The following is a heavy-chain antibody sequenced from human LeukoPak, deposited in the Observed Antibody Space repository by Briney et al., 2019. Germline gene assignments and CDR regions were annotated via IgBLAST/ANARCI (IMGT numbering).Heavy chain of an antibody. CDR3: AKGSPIRYYAILTGQGLN. CDR1: GFTFNSYA. V-gene: IGHV3-23*01. D-gene: IGHD3-9*01. CDR2: ISGSGGST. J-gene: IGHJ4*02. Sequence: GGSLRLSCAASGFTFNSYAMTWVRQAPGKGLEWVSGISGSGGSTFYADSVKGRFAVSRDNSKNTLYLQMNSLRAEDTAVYYCAKGSPIRYYAILTGQGLNWGQGTLVTVSS.